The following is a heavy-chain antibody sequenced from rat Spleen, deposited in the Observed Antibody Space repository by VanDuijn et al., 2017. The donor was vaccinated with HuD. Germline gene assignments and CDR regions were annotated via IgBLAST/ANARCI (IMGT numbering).Heavy chain of an antibody. Sequence: EVQLVESGGGLVQPGRSLKLSCAASGFTFSNYDMAWVRQAPTQGLEWVASISTSGGSTYYRDSVKGRFHVSRDNEKSTLYLQMDSLRSEDTATYYCTRENWVFDYWGQGVMVTVSS. J-gene: IGHJ2*01. CDR1: GFTFSNYD. CDR3: TRENWVFDY. D-gene: IGHD5-1*01. V-gene: IGHV5-27*01. CDR2: ISTSGGST.